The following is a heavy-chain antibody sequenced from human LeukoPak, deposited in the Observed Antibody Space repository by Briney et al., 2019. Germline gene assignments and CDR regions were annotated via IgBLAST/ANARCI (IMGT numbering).Heavy chain of an antibody. J-gene: IGHJ4*02. CDR2: IYYSGST. V-gene: IGHV4-39*07. D-gene: IGHD3-22*01. Sequence: PSETLSLTCTVSGGSISSYYWGWIRQPPGKGLEWIGSIYYSGSTYYNPSLKSRVTISVDTSKNQFSLKLSSVTAADTAVYYCARDGRDYYDSSGYYGYWGQGTLVTVSS. CDR1: GGSISSYY. CDR3: ARDGRDYYDSSGYYGY.